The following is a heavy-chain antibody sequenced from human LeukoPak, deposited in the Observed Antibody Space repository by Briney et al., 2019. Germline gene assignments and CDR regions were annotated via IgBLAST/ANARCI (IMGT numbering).Heavy chain of an antibody. D-gene: IGHD4-11*01. J-gene: IGHJ4*02. CDR1: GGSISSYY. V-gene: IGHV4-59*01. CDR3: ARGPALYSNSN. Sequence: SETVSLTCTVSGGSISSYYWSWIRQPPGKGLEWIGYIYYSGSTKYNPSLKSRVTVSVDTSKNQFSLKLSSVTAADTAVYYCARGPALYSNSNWGQGTLVTVSS. CDR2: IYYSGST.